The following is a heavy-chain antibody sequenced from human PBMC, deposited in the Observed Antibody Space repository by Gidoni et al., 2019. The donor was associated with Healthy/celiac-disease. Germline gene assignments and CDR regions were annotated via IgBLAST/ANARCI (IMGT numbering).Heavy chain of an antibody. CDR3: ARGRRRVVPAARSYYYYGMDV. V-gene: IGHV4-34*01. J-gene: IGHJ6*02. D-gene: IGHD2-2*01. CDR2: INHSGST. Sequence: QVQLQQWGAGLLKPSETLSLTCAVYGGSFSGYYWSWIRQPPGKGLEWIGEINHSGSTNYNPSLKSRVPISVDTSKNQFSLKLSSVTAADTAVYYCARGRRRVVPAARSYYYYGMDVWGQGTTVTVSS. CDR1: GGSFSGYY.